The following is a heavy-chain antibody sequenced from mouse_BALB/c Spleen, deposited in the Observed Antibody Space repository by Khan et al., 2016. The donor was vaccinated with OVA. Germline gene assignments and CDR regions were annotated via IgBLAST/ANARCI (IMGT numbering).Heavy chain of an antibody. CDR2: INPTSGYT. J-gene: IGHJ2*01. CDR3: TRDRIDC. Sequence: QVQLQQSGAELAKPGASVKMSCKASGYTFTTYWMHWVKQRPGQGLEWIGYINPTSGYTDYNDKFKDRATLSADKSSSTAYMQLQSLTSEVSVVYYCTRDRIDCWGQGTTLTVAS. CDR1: GYTFTTYW. V-gene: IGHV1-7*01.